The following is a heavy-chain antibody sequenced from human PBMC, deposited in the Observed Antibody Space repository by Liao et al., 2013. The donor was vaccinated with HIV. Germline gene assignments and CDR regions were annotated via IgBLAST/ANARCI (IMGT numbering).Heavy chain of an antibody. CDR3: ARAPYGDRFDY. Sequence: QEQLQQWGAGLLKPSETLSLTCADYGGSFSGYYWSWIRQPPGKGLEWIGEINHVGSTNYNPSLKSRVTISVDTSKNQFSLKVSSVIAADTAVYYCARAPYGDRFDYWGQGALVTVSS. CDR2: INHVGST. V-gene: IGHV4-34*01. D-gene: IGHD4-17*01. J-gene: IGHJ4*02. CDR1: GGSFSGYY.